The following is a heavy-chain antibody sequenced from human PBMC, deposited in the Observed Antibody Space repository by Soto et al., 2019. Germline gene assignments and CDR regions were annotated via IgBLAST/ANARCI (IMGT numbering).Heavy chain of an antibody. V-gene: IGHV4-30-4*01. CDR1: GGSIRSGDYY. Sequence: SETLSLTCTVSGGSIRSGDYYWSWIRQPPGKGLEWIGYIYYSGSTYYNPSLKSRVTVSVDTSKNQFSLKLSSVTAADTAVYYCARGPNYYNSARAWLDPWGQGTLVTVSS. CDR3: ARGPNYYNSARAWLDP. CDR2: IYYSGST. D-gene: IGHD3-10*01. J-gene: IGHJ5*02.